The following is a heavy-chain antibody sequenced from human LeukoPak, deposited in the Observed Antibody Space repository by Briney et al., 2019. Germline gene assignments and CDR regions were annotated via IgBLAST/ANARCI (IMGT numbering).Heavy chain of an antibody. D-gene: IGHD6-19*01. CDR2: IYSGGTT. Sequence: PGGSLRLSCAASGFTVSSNYMSWVRQAPGKGLEWVSAIYSGGTTYYADSVKGRFTISRDNSMNTLYLQMNRLRADDTAVYYCARDSSGWWGYFDYWGQGTLVTVSS. J-gene: IGHJ4*02. V-gene: IGHV3-53*01. CDR3: ARDSSGWWGYFDY. CDR1: GFTVSSNY.